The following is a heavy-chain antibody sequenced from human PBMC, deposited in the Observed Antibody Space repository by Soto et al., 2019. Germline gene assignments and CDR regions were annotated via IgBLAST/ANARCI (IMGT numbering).Heavy chain of an antibody. J-gene: IGHJ2*01. CDR2: ISGGGDAT. Sequence: EVQLLDSGGGLVQPGGSLRLSCAASGFTFSGYALTWVRQAPGKGLEWVSAISGGGDATFYADSVKGRFTISSDNSKNPQYLQLHPLRGEDTDVYSFAKNVSGSSGRPELKYFDPWGRGTLVTVSS. CDR3: AKNVSGSSGRPELKYFDP. CDR1: GFTFSGYA. D-gene: IGHD3-10*01. V-gene: IGHV3-23*01.